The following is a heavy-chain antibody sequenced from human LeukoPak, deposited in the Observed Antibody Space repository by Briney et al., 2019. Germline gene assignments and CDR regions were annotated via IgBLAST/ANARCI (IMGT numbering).Heavy chain of an antibody. CDR2: ITGSGDYT. J-gene: IGHJ4*02. Sequence: PGGSLRLSCAASGFSFGSHPMNWVRQAPGKGLEWVSDITGSGDYTYYIDSVQGRFTISRDNSKNMLFLQMNSLRAEDTAVYYCARGVMAARLYYFDYWGRGILVTVSS. D-gene: IGHD2-21*01. CDR1: GFSFGSHP. CDR3: ARGVMAARLYYFDY. V-gene: IGHV3-23*01.